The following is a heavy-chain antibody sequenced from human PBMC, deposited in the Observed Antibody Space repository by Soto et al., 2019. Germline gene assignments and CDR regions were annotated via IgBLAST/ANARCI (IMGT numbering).Heavy chain of an antibody. V-gene: IGHV3-30*18. J-gene: IGHJ6*02. CDR3: ANSPYSRSPYNCEWHYYYGMDV. Sequence: QVQLVESGGGVVQPGRSLRLSCAASGFTFSSYGMHWVRQAPGKGLEWVAVISYDGSNKYYADSVKGRFTISRDNSKNTLYLHMNSLSADDTDVYYCANSPYSRSPYNCEWHYYYGMDVWGQGTTVTVSS. D-gene: IGHD6-6*01. CDR1: GFTFSSYG. CDR2: ISYDGSNK.